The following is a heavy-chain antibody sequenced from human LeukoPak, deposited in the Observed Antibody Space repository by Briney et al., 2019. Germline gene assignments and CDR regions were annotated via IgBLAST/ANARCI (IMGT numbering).Heavy chain of an antibody. Sequence: GGSLRLSCEASGLTFSSYSMNWVRQAPGKGLEWVSSITSSSNSIHYADSVKGRFTISRDNAKNSLYLQVNSLRTEDTAVYYCTRGATVVTPFHDYWGQGTLVTVSS. CDR3: TRGATVVTPFHDY. J-gene: IGHJ4*02. V-gene: IGHV3-21*01. D-gene: IGHD4-23*01. CDR1: GLTFSSYS. CDR2: ITSSSNSI.